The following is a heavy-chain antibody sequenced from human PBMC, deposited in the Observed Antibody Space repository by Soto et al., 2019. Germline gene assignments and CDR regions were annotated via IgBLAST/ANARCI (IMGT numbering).Heavy chain of an antibody. D-gene: IGHD6-13*01. CDR3: AKERQQLVLGYFQH. V-gene: IGHV3-30-3*01. J-gene: IGHJ1*01. CDR2: ISYDGSNN. CDR1: GFTFSSYA. Sequence: GGSLRLSCAASGFTFSSYAMHWVRQAPGKGLEWVAVISYDGSNNYYADSVKGRFTISRDNSKNTLYLQMNSLRAEDTAVYYCAKERQQLVLGYFQHWGQGTLVTVSS.